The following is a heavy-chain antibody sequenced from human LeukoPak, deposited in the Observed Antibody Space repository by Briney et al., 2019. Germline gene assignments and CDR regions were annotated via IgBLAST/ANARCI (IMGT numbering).Heavy chain of an antibody. CDR3: ARGTIFGVVPRGWFDP. CDR1: GGSISSSNW. V-gene: IGHV4-4*02. D-gene: IGHD3-3*01. Sequence: SETLSLTCAVSGGSISSSNWWSWVRQPPGKGLEWIGEIYHSGSTNYSPSPKSRVTISVDTSKNQFSLKLSSVTAADTAVYYCARGTIFGVVPRGWFDPWGQGTLVTVSS. J-gene: IGHJ5*02. CDR2: IYHSGST.